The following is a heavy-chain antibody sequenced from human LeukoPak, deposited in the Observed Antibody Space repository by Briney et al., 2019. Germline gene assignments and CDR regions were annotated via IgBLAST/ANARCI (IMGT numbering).Heavy chain of an antibody. V-gene: IGHV1-18*01. J-gene: IGHJ4*02. D-gene: IGHD3-16*01. Sequence: ASVKVSCKASGYTFTGYYMHWVRQAPGQGLEWMGWISAYNGNTNYAQKLQGRVTMTTDTSTSTAYMELRSLRSDDTAVYYCAREWGRGLGYYFDYWGQGTLVTVSS. CDR2: ISAYNGNT. CDR1: GYTFTGYY. CDR3: AREWGRGLGYYFDY.